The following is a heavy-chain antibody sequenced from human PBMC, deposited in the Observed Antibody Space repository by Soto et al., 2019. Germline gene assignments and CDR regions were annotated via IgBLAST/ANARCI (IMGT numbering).Heavy chain of an antibody. J-gene: IGHJ6*02. CDR3: ARDKAAFFDYYYYGMDV. V-gene: IGHV3-7*05. CDR1: GFTFSSYW. CDR2: IKQDGSEK. Sequence: EVQLVESGGGLVQPGGSLRLSCAASGFTFSSYWMSWVCQAPGKGLEWVANIKQDGSEKYYVDSVKGRFTISRDNAKNSLYLQMNSLRAEDTAVYYCARDKAAFFDYYYYGMDVWGQGTTVTVSS. D-gene: IGHD6-13*01.